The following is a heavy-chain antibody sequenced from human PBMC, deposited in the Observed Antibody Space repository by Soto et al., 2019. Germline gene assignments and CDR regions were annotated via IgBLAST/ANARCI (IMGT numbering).Heavy chain of an antibody. CDR2: IYYSGST. D-gene: IGHD3-22*01. CDR3: VRFPKYSYDSSGYDDAFDI. V-gene: IGHV4-31*03. CDR1: GGSISSGGYY. J-gene: IGHJ3*02. Sequence: PSETLSLTCTVSGGSISSGGYYWSWIRQHPGEGLEWIGYIYYSGSTYYNPSLKSRVTISVDTSKNQFSLKLSSVTAADTAVYYGVRFPKYSYDSSGYDDAFDIWGQGTMVTVSS.